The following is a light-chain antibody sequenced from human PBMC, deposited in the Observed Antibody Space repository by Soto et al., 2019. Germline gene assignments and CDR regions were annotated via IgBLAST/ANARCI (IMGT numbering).Light chain of an antibody. CDR3: AAWDDSLNGWV. Sequence: QSVLTQPPSASGTPGKRVTISCSGSSSNIGSNTVNWYQQLPGTAPKLLIYSNNQRPSGVPDRSSGSKSGTSASLASSGLQSEDEADYYCAAWDDSLNGWVFGGGTKLTVL. CDR1: SSNIGSNT. V-gene: IGLV1-44*01. J-gene: IGLJ3*02. CDR2: SNN.